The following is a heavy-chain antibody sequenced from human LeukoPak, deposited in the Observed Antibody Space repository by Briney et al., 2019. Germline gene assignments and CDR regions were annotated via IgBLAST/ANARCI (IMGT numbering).Heavy chain of an antibody. D-gene: IGHD5-18*01. Sequence: GASVKVSCKASGYTFTGYYLHWVRQAPGQGLEWMGWINPNSGGSNYAQKFQGRVTMTRDTSISTAYMELSSLRSDDTAVYYCARDTADHYNWLDPWGQGTLVTVSS. CDR2: INPNSGGS. J-gene: IGHJ5*02. CDR1: GYTFTGYY. CDR3: ARDTADHYNWLDP. V-gene: IGHV1-2*02.